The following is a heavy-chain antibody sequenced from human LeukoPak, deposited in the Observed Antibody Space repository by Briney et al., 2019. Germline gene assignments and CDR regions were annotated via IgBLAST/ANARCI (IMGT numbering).Heavy chain of an antibody. Sequence: PSGSLSLTCAVSGGSVSSTNWWTWFRQPPGKGLEWIGEVHLEGRTNYNPSLTGRLTMSVDLYENHISLKLTSVTAADTAVYYCAREGGFYRPLDYSGQGTLVTVSS. CDR3: AREGGFYRPLDY. V-gene: IGHV4-4*02. D-gene: IGHD3-3*01. J-gene: IGHJ4*02. CDR1: GGSVSSTNW. CDR2: VHLEGRT.